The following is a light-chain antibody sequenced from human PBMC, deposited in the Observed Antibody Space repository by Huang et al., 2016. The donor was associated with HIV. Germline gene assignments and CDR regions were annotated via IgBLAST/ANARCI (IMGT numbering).Light chain of an antibody. Sequence: EVVLTQSPATLSLSPGERATLSCRASQSVSNYLAWYQQKPGQAPRLLIYDASSRATGIPARFSGSGSGTDFTLTITSLEPEDFALYYCQHRSNWRITFGQGTRLEIK. CDR1: QSVSNY. CDR3: QHRSNWRIT. J-gene: IGKJ5*01. CDR2: DAS. V-gene: IGKV3-11*01.